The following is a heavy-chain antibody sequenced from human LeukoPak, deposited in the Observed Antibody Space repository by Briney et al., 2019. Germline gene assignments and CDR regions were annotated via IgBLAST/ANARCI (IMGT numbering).Heavy chain of an antibody. CDR1: GYTFTSYY. CDR2: INPSGGST. Sequence: GASVKVSCKAAGYTFTSYYLHWVRQAPGQGLEWMGIINPSGGSTTYAQKFQGRVTMTRDTSIRTAYMELSRLRSDDTAVYYCAREIHLRRELSLKYWGQGTLVTVSS. CDR3: AREIHLRRELSLKY. D-gene: IGHD3-16*02. V-gene: IGHV1-46*01. J-gene: IGHJ4*02.